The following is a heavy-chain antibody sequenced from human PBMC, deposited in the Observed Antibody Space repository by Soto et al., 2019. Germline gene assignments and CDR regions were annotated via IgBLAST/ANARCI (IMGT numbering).Heavy chain of an antibody. J-gene: IGHJ4*02. CDR3: ARSSLSARDFDY. CDR1: GDSISSGGHY. CDR2: IYYSGTT. Sequence: QVQLQESGPGLVKPSQSLSLTCTVSGDSISSGGHYCSWIRQHPGKGLEWIGYIYYSGTTYYNPSLSSRVAISVDTSKNQFSLKPSSVTAADTAVYYCARSSLSARDFDYWGQGTLVTVSS. D-gene: IGHD6-6*01. V-gene: IGHV4-31*03.